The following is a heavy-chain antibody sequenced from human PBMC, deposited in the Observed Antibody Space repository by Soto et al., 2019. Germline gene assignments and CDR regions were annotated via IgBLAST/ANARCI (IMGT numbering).Heavy chain of an antibody. V-gene: IGHV3-23*01. D-gene: IGHD1-20*01. CDR1: HFAFNIDA. CDR2: MSGSGSSI. Sequence: EAQLLESGGGLVQPGESLTLSCVASHFAFNIDAMTWVRQLPGKGLEWVSSMSGSGSSIYYADSVKSRFTITRDKSKKTLYLQMSSLRAEDTAVYWCARDNWNGAYYGLDVWGQGTTVTVS. J-gene: IGHJ6*02. CDR3: ARDNWNGAYYGLDV.